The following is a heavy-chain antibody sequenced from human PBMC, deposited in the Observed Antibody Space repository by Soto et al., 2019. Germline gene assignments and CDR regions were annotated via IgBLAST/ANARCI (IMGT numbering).Heavy chain of an antibody. J-gene: IGHJ4*02. V-gene: IGHV3-33*01. CDR1: GFTFSSYG. CDR2: IWYDGSNK. CDR3: ARDKGRGWPPDFDY. Sequence: QVQLVESGGGVVQPGRSLRLSCAASGFTFSSYGMHWVRQAPGKGLEWVAVIWYDGSNKYYADSVKGRFTISRDNFKNTLYPQMNSLRAEDTAVYYCARDKGRGWPPDFDYWGQGTLVTVSS. D-gene: IGHD6-19*01.